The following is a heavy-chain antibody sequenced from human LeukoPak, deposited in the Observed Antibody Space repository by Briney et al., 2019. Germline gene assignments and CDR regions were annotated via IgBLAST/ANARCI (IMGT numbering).Heavy chain of an antibody. CDR2: INSDGSST. D-gene: IGHD3-22*01. CDR1: GFTFSSYW. J-gene: IGHJ4*02. CDR3: AKHYYDTSGHYYSIDY. Sequence: GGSLRLSCVVSGFTFSSYWIHWVRQAPGKGLVLVSRINSDGSSTNYADSVKGRFTISRDNAKNTLYLQMNSLRAEDTAVYFCAKHYYDTSGHYYSIDYWGQGTLVTVSS. V-gene: IGHV3-74*01.